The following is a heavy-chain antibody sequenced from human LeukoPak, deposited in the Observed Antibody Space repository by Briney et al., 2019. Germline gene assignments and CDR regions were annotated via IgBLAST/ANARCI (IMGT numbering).Heavy chain of an antibody. CDR2: IYYTGRT. J-gene: IGHJ1*01. D-gene: IGHD3-22*01. V-gene: IGHV4-39*01. Sequence: SETLSLTCSVSGDSVSRSDSYWDWIRQPPGKGLEWIGTIYYTGRTYYSPSLKSRVTMSVDTSNNQFSLNLRSVTAADTAVYYCARRRYYDGSGYLVWGQGTLLSVSS. CDR1: GDSVSRSDSY. CDR3: ARRRYYDGSGYLV.